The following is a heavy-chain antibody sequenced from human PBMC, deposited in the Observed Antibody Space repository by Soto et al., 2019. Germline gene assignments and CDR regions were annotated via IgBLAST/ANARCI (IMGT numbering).Heavy chain of an antibody. CDR2: IYSGGST. CDR1: GFTVSTNY. CDR3: AKDRLLATFDY. Sequence: WGSLRLSCGAFGFTVSTNYMSWVRQAPGKGLEWVSVIYSGGSTYYADSVKGRFTISRDNSKNTLYLQMNSLRAEDTAVYYCAKDRLLATFDYWGQGTLVTVSS. J-gene: IGHJ4*02. D-gene: IGHD2-21*01. V-gene: IGHV3-66*02.